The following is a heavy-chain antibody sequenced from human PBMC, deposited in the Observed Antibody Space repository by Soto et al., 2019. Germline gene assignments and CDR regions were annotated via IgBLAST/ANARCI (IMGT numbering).Heavy chain of an antibody. CDR1: GFSFSSYA. J-gene: IGHJ1*01. V-gene: IGHV3-30*03. Sequence: QVQLVESGGGVVHPGRSLRLSCAASGFSFSSYAMHWVRQAPGKGLEWVAVIAYDASKKYYADSVKGRFTISRDNSKNTLYLQMNSLGDEDTDVYYCASPYCSGGSWYLTEYFQHWGQGTLVTVSS. CDR3: ASPYCSGGSWYLTEYFQH. CDR2: IAYDASKK. D-gene: IGHD2-15*01.